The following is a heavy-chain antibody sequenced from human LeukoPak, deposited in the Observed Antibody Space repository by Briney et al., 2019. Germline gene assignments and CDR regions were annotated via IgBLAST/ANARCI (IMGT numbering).Heavy chain of an antibody. V-gene: IGHV4-59*03. CDR3: ATNKDWAEAD. CDR2: IYYRGDI. CDR1: DGSIRTYY. Sequence: SETLSLTCSVSDGSIRTYYWSWIRQSPGQGLEWIGNIYYRGDINYNPSLKGRVIISIDTSKNQFSLKVTSLTAADTAVYYCATNKDWAEADWGQGTLVIVSS. J-gene: IGHJ4*02. D-gene: IGHD3/OR15-3a*01.